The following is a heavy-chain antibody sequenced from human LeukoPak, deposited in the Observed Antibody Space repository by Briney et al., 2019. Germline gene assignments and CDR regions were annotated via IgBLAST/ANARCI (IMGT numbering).Heavy chain of an antibody. CDR3: ARGYSSSWYDFDY. CDR1: GYTFTGYY. Sequence: ASVKVSCKASGYTFTGYYMHWVRQAPGQGLEWMGRINPNSGGTNYAQKFQGRVTMTRDTSISTAYMELGRLRSDDTAVYYCARGYSSSWYDFDYWGQGTLFTVSS. V-gene: IGHV1-2*06. CDR2: INPNSGGT. D-gene: IGHD6-13*01. J-gene: IGHJ4*02.